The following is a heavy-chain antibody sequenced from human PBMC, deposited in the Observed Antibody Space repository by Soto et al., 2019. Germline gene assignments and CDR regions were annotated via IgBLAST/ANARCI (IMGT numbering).Heavy chain of an antibody. D-gene: IGHD6-19*01. V-gene: IGHV1-8*01. CDR3: ARGPEIAVAGMNYYYYMDV. CDR2: MNPNSGNT. Sequence: ASVKVSCKASGYTFTSYGINWVRQATGQGLEWMGWMNPNSGNTGYAQKFQGRVTMTRNTSISTAYMELSSLRSEDTAVYYCARGPEIAVAGMNYYYYMDVWGKGTTVTVSS. CDR1: GYTFTSYG. J-gene: IGHJ6*03.